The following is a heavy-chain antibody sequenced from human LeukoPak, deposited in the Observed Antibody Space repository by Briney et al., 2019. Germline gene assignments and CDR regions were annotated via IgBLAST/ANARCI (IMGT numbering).Heavy chain of an antibody. Sequence: GGSLRLSCTTSGFTFGDYAMSWVRQAPGKGLEWLGFVRSKTYGGTTEYAASVKGRFTISRDNAKNMLYLQLNSLRAEDTAVYYCARERRGGRPEDWGQGTLVTVXX. J-gene: IGHJ4*02. CDR3: ARERRGGRPED. V-gene: IGHV3-49*04. CDR1: GFTFGDYA. CDR2: VRSKTYGGTT. D-gene: IGHD2-15*01.